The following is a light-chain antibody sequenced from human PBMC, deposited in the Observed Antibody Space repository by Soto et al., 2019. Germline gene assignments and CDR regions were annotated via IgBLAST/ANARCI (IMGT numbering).Light chain of an antibody. CDR2: EVS. CDR3: SSYAGSSTWV. J-gene: IGLJ2*01. CDR1: SSDVGGYNY. Sequence: QSAPTQPPSASGSPGQSATISCTGTSSDVGGYNYVSWYQQYPGKAPKLIIYEVSRRPSGVPDRFSGSKSGNTASLTVSGLQAEVEADYYCSSYAGSSTWVFGGGTKLTVL. V-gene: IGLV2-8*01.